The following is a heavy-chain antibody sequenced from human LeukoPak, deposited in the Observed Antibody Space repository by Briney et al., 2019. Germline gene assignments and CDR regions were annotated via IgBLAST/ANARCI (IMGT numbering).Heavy chain of an antibody. J-gene: IGHJ5*02. CDR3: AKDVTMIVVETDPFNWFDP. D-gene: IGHD3-22*01. Sequence: QAGGSLRLSCAASGFTFSSYAMSWVRQAPGKGLEWVSAISGSGGSTYYADSVKGRFTISRDNSKNTLYLQMNSLRAEDTAVYYCAKDVTMIVVETDPFNWFDPWGQGTLVTVSS. CDR1: GFTFSSYA. CDR2: ISGSGGST. V-gene: IGHV3-23*01.